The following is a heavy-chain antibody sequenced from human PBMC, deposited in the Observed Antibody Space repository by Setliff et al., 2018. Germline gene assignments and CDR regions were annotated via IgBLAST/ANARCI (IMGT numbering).Heavy chain of an antibody. Sequence: SETLSLTCTVSGGSIGTSYWGWIRQPPGKGLEWMGSIFYTGSTYYSPSLKSRVTMSIDTSKNQFSLNLNSVTAADTAVYYCARQPYSTTYYYYYYYMDVWGKGTTVTVSS. D-gene: IGHD6-13*01. CDR3: ARQPYSTTYYYYYYYMDV. J-gene: IGHJ6*03. CDR1: GGSIGTSY. CDR2: IFYTGST. V-gene: IGHV4-39*01.